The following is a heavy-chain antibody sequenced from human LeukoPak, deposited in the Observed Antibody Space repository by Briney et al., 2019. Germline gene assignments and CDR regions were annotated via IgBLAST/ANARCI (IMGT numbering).Heavy chain of an antibody. V-gene: IGHV1-2*02. CDR2: INPNSGGT. CDR3: ASLGDYYDSSGYRLDAFDI. CDR1: GYTFTGYY. J-gene: IGHJ3*02. Sequence: ASVKVSCKASGYTFTGYYMHWVRQAPGQGLEWMGWINPNSGGTNYAQTFQGRVTMTRGTSISTAYMELSRLRSDDTAVYYCASLGDYYDSSGYRLDAFDIWGQGTMVTVSS. D-gene: IGHD3-22*01.